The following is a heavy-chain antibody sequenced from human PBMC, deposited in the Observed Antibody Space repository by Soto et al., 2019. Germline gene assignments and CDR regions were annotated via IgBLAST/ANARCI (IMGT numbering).Heavy chain of an antibody. CDR1: GFTFSSYA. Sequence: GGSLRLSCTASGFTFSSYAMSWVRQAPGKGLEWVSIISGSAGRTYYADSVKGRFTVSRDNSKNTLYLQMNSLRAEDTAVYYRAKVTSARVFYFGLDVWGQGTTVTVSS. J-gene: IGHJ6*02. V-gene: IGHV3-23*01. CDR2: ISGSAGRT. CDR3: AKVTSARVFYFGLDV. D-gene: IGHD2-2*01.